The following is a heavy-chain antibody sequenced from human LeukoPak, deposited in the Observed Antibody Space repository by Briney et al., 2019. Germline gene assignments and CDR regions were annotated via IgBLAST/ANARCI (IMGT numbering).Heavy chain of an antibody. CDR1: GFTFSSSA. V-gene: IGHV3-23*01. CDR2: ISNNGGYT. J-gene: IGHJ6*02. Sequence: GSLRLSCAASGFTFSSSAMSWVRQAPGKGLEWVSAISNNGGYTYYADSVQGRFTISRDDSKNTAYLQMNSLKTEDTAVYYCTGRVVRYYYYGMDVWGQGTTVTVSS. D-gene: IGHD3-3*01. CDR3: TGRVVRYYYYGMDV.